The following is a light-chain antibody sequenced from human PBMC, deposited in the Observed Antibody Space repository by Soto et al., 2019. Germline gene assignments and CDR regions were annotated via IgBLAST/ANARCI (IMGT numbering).Light chain of an antibody. Sequence: QSALTQPASVSGSPGQSITISCTGTRSDVGGYNYVYWHQHHPGKAPKLIIYDVTNRPSGVSDRFSGSKSGNTASLTISGLQAEDEADYYCCSYTSSSTYVFGPGTQLTVL. CDR1: RSDVGGYNY. V-gene: IGLV2-14*03. J-gene: IGLJ1*01. CDR2: DVT. CDR3: CSYTSSSTYV.